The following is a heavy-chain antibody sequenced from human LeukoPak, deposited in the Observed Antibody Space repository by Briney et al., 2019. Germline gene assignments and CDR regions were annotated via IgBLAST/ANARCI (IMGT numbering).Heavy chain of an antibody. V-gene: IGHV3-48*03. CDR1: GFTFSRYE. D-gene: IGHD3-3*01. Sequence: GVSLTLSCAASGFTFSRYEMKWLRQAPGKAREWVSYISSSDSTIYYAVSVKGRFHISRDNDKNSMYLPMNSLRAEHTAVYDCARDNFRAYYYYGMDVWGQGTTVTVSS. J-gene: IGHJ6*02. CDR2: ISSSDSTI. CDR3: ARDNFRAYYYYGMDV.